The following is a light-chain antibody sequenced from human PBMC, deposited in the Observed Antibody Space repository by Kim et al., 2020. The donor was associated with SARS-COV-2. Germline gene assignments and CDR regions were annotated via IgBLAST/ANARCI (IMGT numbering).Light chain of an antibody. CDR2: GAS. J-gene: IGKJ2*01. CDR1: QSVSSSY. Sequence: EIVLTQSPGTLSLSPGERATLSCRASQSVSSSYLAWYQQKPGQAPRLLIYGASSRATGIPDRFSGSGSGTDFTLTISSLQSEDFAVYYCQQYNDWPPSTFGQGTKLEI. V-gene: IGKV3-20*01. CDR3: QQYNDWPPST.